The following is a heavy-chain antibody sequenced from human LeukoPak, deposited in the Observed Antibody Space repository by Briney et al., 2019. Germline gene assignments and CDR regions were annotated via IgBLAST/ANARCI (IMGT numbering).Heavy chain of an antibody. J-gene: IGHJ5*02. Sequence: SVKVSCKASGGTFSSYAISWVRQAPGQGLEWMGRIIPILGIANYAQKFQGRVTITADKSTSTAYMELSSLRSEDTAVYYCARDFGGNSGWFDPWGQGTLVTVSS. CDR3: ARDFGGNSGWFDP. CDR2: IIPILGIA. D-gene: IGHD4-23*01. V-gene: IGHV1-69*04. CDR1: GGTFSSYA.